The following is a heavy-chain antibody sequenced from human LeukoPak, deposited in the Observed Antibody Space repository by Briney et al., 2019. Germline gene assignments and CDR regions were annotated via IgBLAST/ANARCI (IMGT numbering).Heavy chain of an antibody. CDR3: ARLILGPTDAFDI. D-gene: IGHD3-16*01. CDR2: INPSGGST. V-gene: IGHV1-46*01. J-gene: IGHJ3*02. Sequence: ASVKDSCKASGYTFTSYYMHWVRQAPGQGLEWMGIINPSGGSTSYAQKFQGRVTMTRDTSTSTVYMELSSLRSEDTAVYYCARLILGPTDAFDIWGQGTMVTVSS. CDR1: GYTFTSYY.